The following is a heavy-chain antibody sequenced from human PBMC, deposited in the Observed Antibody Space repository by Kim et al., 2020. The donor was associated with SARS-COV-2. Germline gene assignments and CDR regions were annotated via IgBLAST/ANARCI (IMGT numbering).Heavy chain of an antibody. Sequence: GTANCAQKFQGRVTITADESTSTAYMELSSLGSEDTAVYYCARERGGMDVWGQGTTVTVSS. CDR3: ARERGGMDV. V-gene: IGHV1-69*01. J-gene: IGHJ6*02. CDR2: GTA.